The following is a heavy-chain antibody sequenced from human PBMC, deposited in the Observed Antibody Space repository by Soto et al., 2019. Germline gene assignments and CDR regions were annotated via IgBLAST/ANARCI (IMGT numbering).Heavy chain of an antibody. J-gene: IGHJ5*02. CDR2: IYYSWST. V-gene: IGHV4-59*01. Sequence: SETLSLTCTVSGGSISSYYWSWIRQPPGKGLEWIGYIYYSWSTNYNPSLKSRVTISVDTSKNQFSLNLSSVTAADTAVYYCARGGSGWPNWFDPWGQGTLVTVSS. CDR3: ARGGSGWPNWFDP. CDR1: GGSISSYY. D-gene: IGHD6-19*01.